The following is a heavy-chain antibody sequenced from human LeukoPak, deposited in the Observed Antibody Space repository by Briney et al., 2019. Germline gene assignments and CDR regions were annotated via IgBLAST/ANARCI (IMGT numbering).Heavy chain of an antibody. D-gene: IGHD3-22*01. CDR3: AXXXXXYYDSSGYYDY. V-gene: IGHV1-69*05. CDR2: IIPIFGTA. CDR1: GGTFSSYA. Sequence: SVKVSCKASGGTFSSYAISWVRQAPGQGLEWMGGIIPIFGTANYAQKLQGRVTMTTDTSTSTAYMELRSLRSDDTAVYYCAXXXXXYYDSSGYYDYWGQGTLVTVSS. J-gene: IGHJ4*02.